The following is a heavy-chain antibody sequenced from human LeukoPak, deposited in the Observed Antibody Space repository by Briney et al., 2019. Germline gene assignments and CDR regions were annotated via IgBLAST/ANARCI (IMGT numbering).Heavy chain of an antibody. Sequence: PSQTLSLTCAVSADSISSGGYSWSWIRQPPGKGLEWIGYIDYSGSTYYNPSLKSRVTISEDMSKNRFSLKLSSVTAADTAVYYCAREVVGIAAAGTEYGWFDPWGQGTLVTVSS. D-gene: IGHD6-13*01. J-gene: IGHJ5*02. CDR1: ADSISSGGYS. CDR2: IDYSGST. CDR3: AREVVGIAAAGTEYGWFDP. V-gene: IGHV4-30-4*07.